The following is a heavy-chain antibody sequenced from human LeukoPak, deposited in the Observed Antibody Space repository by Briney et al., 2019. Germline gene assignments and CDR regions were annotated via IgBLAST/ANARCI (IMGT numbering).Heavy chain of an antibody. CDR1: GFTFSSYW. D-gene: IGHD4-17*01. CDR2: IKQDGSEK. CDR3: ARDGVAETTGYYFDY. J-gene: IGHJ4*02. V-gene: IGHV3-7*01. Sequence: GGSLRLSCAASGFTFSSYWMSWFRQAPGKGLEWVANIKQDGSEKYYVDSVKGRFTISRDNAKNSLYLQMNSLRAEDTAVYYCARDGVAETTGYYFDYWGQGTLVTVSS.